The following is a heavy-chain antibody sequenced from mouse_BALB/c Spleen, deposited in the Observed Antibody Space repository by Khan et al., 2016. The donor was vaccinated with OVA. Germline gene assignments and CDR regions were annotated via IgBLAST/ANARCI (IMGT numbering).Heavy chain of an antibody. D-gene: IGHD3-3*01. Sequence: VQLQQSGPELMKPGASVNISCKASGYSFTSYYIHWVKQSHEKSLEWIGYIDPFNGGTDYNRKFKGKATLTVDKSSSTAYMHLSSLTSEDSAGYYCVRGTFGYWGQGTLVTVSA. CDR2: IDPFNGGT. V-gene: IGHV1S135*01. CDR1: GYSFTSYY. CDR3: VRGTFGY. J-gene: IGHJ3*01.